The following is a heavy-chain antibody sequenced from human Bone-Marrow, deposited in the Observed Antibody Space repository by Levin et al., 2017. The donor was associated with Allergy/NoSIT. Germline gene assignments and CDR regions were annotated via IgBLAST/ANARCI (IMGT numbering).Heavy chain of an antibody. V-gene: IGHV6-1*01. J-gene: IGHJ3*02. Sequence: SQTLSLTCAVSGDRVSSISVTWNWVRQSPSRGLEWLGKTYYRSEWYVDYAESVKSRVIMKGDTSKNQFSLHLNSVTLEDTGIYYCARVGAVAPTLDAFDIWGQGTTVIVSS. CDR2: TYYRSEWYV. CDR1: GDRVSSISVT. D-gene: IGHD6-19*01. CDR3: ARVGAVAPTLDAFDI.